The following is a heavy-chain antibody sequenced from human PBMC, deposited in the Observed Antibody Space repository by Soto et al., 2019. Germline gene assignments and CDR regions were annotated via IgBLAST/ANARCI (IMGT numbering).Heavy chain of an antibody. CDR2: IGDSERFT. CDR3: ARDQESTMIVVVYAFDI. V-gene: IGHV3-23*01. D-gene: IGHD3-22*01. Sequence: WGSLRLSCAASGFPPSSYGMSRVRQAQGCGLEWGSGIGDSERFTYYAGSVKGRFTISRDNSKNTVYLKMNSLRDEDTAVYYCARDQESTMIVVVYAFDIWGQVTMVTVSS. CDR1: GFPPSSYG. J-gene: IGHJ3*02.